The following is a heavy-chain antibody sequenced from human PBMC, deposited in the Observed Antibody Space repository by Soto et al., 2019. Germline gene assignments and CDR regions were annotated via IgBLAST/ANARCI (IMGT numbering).Heavy chain of an antibody. Sequence: QVQLQQSGPGLVKSSETLSLTCTVSGGSISSYYWSWIRQPPGKGLEWIGYMYYGGRTNYNPSLKSRVTISVDTSKMHVSLKLSSVTAADTAVYFCARGTPSPLIVRSSRGPWFDPWGQGTLVTVSS. J-gene: IGHJ5*02. D-gene: IGHD2-15*01. CDR3: ARGTPSPLIVRSSRGPWFDP. CDR2: MYYGGRT. CDR1: GGSISSYY. V-gene: IGHV4-59*08.